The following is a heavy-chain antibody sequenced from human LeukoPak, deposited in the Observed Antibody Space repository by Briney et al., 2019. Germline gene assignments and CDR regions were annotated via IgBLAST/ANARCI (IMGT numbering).Heavy chain of an antibody. CDR3: ARAGVRWPQPFNY. J-gene: IGHJ4*02. V-gene: IGHV3-21*04. Sequence: PGGSLRLSCAGSGFTFSSYTMNWVRQAPGKGLEWVSSISSSATYIYYADSVRGRFTISRDDAKNSLFLHMNSLRAEDTAVYYCARAGVRWPQPFNYWGQGTLVTVSS. D-gene: IGHD5-24*01. CDR2: ISSSATYI. CDR1: GFTFSSYT.